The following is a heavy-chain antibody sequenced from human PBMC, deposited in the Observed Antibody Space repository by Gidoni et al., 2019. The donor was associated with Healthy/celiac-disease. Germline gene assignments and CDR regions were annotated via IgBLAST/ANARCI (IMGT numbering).Heavy chain of an antibody. Sequence: QVQLQQSGPGLVKPSQTLPLTCAISGDSVSSNSAAWNWIRQSPSSGLEWLGRTYYRSKWYNDYAVSVKSRITINPDTSKNQFSLQLNSVTPEDTAVYYCARLVSSSWSNYYYGMDVWGQGTTVTVSS. J-gene: IGHJ6*02. CDR1: GDSVSSNSAA. CDR2: TYYRSKWYN. CDR3: ARLVSSSWSNYYYGMDV. D-gene: IGHD6-13*01. V-gene: IGHV6-1*01.